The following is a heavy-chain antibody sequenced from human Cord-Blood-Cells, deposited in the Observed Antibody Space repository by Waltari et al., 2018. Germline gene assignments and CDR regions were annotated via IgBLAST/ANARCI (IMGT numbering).Heavy chain of an antibody. CDR2: IIPIFGTA. CDR1: GGRSRSYA. J-gene: IGHJ4*02. CDR3: ARYATLVEYSSLPFDY. V-gene: IGHV1-69*01. D-gene: IGHD6-6*01. Sequence: QVKLVQSEVEVKKVGFSEKVSCKAAGGRSRSYAIRRVRQDPGQGLEWMGVIIPIFGTANYAQKFHGRVTITADESTSTAYMELSSLRSEDTAVYYCARYATLVEYSSLPFDYWGQGTLVTVSS.